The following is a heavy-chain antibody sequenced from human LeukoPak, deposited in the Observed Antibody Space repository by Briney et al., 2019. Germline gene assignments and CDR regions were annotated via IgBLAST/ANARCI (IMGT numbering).Heavy chain of an antibody. CDR3: ARGGGMFTYYYYMDV. D-gene: IGHD3-10*01. CDR2: IYYSGST. CDR1: GGSISSSSYY. Sequence: SETLSLTCTVSGGSISSSSYYWGWIRQPPGKGLEWIGSIYYSGSTYNNPSLKSRVTISVDTSKNQFSLKLSSVTAADTAVYYCARGGGMFTYYYYMDVWGKGTTVTISS. V-gene: IGHV4-39*07. J-gene: IGHJ6*03.